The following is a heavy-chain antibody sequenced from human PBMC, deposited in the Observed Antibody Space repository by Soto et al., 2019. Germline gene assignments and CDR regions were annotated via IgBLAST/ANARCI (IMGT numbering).Heavy chain of an antibody. J-gene: IGHJ6*02. V-gene: IGHV5-10-1*01. CDR2: IDPIDSYT. CDR1: GYNFASYW. D-gene: IGHD2-2*01. Sequence: PGGSLKISWQGSGYNFASYWISWVRQMPGKGLEWMGRIDPIDSYTNYSPSFQGHVTISADKSISTAYLQWSSLKASDTAMYYCERRYRSSDRCQRNYYGMDVWGQGTTV. CDR3: ERRYRSSDRCQRNYYGMDV.